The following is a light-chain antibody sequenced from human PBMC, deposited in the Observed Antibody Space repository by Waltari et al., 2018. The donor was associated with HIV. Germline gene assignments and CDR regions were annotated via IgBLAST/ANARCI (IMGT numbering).Light chain of an antibody. CDR1: NSNVENIY. J-gene: IGLJ1*01. CDR3: GTWDSSLNLYV. Sequence: QSILTQPPSVSAAPGQKVSFSCSGGNSNVENIYVSWYQQVPEKAPRLLIYDNEKRPSGIPDRFSASKAGMSATLDITGLQIVDEADYYCGTWDSSLNLYVFGPGTTVAVL. V-gene: IGLV1-51*01. CDR2: DNE.